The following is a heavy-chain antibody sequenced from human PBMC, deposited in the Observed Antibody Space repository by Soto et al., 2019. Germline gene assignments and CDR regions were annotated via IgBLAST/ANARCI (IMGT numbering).Heavy chain of an antibody. CDR1: GFTFSSYG. J-gene: IGHJ4*02. CDR2: ISYDGSNK. D-gene: IGHD5-12*01. V-gene: IGHV3-30*18. CDR3: AKDRVATKATPPHY. Sequence: VQLVASGGGVVQPGRSLRLSCAASGFTFSSYGMHWVRQAPGKGLEWVAVISYDGSNKYYADSVKGRFTISRDNSKNTLYLQMNSLRAEDTVVYYCAKDRVATKATPPHYWGQGTLVTVSS.